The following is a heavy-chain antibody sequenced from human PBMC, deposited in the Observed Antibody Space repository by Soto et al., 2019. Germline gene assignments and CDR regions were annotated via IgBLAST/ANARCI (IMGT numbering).Heavy chain of an antibody. CDR2: IYYSGST. CDR3: ARGGGSYYHWYFDL. D-gene: IGHD1-26*01. Sequence: QVQLQESGPGLVKPSQTLSLTCTVSGGSISSGGYYWSWIRQHPGKGLEWIGYIYYSGSTYYNPSLKSRVTXXVXTXXNQFSLKLSSVTAADTAVYYCARGGGSYYHWYFDLWGRGTLVTVSS. J-gene: IGHJ2*01. CDR1: GGSISSGGYY. V-gene: IGHV4-31*03.